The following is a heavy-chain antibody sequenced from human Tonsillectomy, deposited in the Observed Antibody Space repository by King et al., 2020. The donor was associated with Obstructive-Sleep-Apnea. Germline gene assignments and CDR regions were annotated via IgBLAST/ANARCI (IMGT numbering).Heavy chain of an antibody. J-gene: IGHJ6*02. Sequence: QLVQSGGGLVQPGRSLRLSCAASGFTFDDYAMHWVRQAPGRGLEWVSGISWNSGSIGYADSVKGRFTISRDNAKNSLYLQMNSLRAEDTALYYCAKGAVRPTDYYYYGMDVWGQGTTVTVSS. CDR1: GFTFDDYA. V-gene: IGHV3-9*01. CDR2: ISWNSGSI. CDR3: AKGAVRPTDYYYYGMDV.